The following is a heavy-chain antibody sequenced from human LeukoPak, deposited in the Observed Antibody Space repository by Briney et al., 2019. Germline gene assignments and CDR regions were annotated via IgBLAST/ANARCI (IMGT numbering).Heavy chain of an antibody. Sequence: GGSLRPSCAASGFTFSNYWMSWVRQAPGKGLEWVANIKQDGSEKYYLDSVKGRFTISRDNGKNSLYLQMNSLRVEDTALYYCAKTIGYGSGNDQVGGWGQGTLVTVSS. J-gene: IGHJ4*02. CDR2: IKQDGSEK. CDR1: GFTFSNYW. V-gene: IGHV3-7*01. CDR3: AKTIGYGSGNDQVGG. D-gene: IGHD3-10*01.